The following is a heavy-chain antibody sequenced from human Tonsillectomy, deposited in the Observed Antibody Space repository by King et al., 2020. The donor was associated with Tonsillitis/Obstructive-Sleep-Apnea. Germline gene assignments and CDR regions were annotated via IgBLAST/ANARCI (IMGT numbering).Heavy chain of an antibody. J-gene: IGHJ4*02. D-gene: IGHD3-10*01. CDR3: ARHNTPQLWVVY. CDR2: IFYSGTT. V-gene: IGHV4-39*01. CDR1: GGSISDSRYY. Sequence: QLQESGPGLVKPSETLSLTFSVSGGSISDSRYYWGWIRQPPGKGPELIGKIFYSGTTDYNPSLKSPRTISVDTSKNQFSLKLSSVNAAATAVYYCARHNTPQLWVVYWGQGTLVTVSS.